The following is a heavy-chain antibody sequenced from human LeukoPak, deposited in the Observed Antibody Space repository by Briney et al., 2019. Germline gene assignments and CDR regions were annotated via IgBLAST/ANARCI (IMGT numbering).Heavy chain of an antibody. Sequence: SVKVSCKASGGTFSSYAISWVRQPPGQGLEWMGGIIPIFGTANYAQKFQGRVTITADASTSTAYMELSSLSSEDTAVYYCARGGYYGSGSYSFDYWGQGTLVTVSS. V-gene: IGHV1-69*13. J-gene: IGHJ4*02. CDR3: ARGGYYGSGSYSFDY. CDR2: IIPIFGTA. CDR1: GGTFSSYA. D-gene: IGHD3-10*01.